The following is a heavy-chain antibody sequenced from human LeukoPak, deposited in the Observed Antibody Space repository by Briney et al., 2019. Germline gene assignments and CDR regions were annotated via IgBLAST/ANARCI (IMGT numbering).Heavy chain of an antibody. V-gene: IGHV1-69*13. CDR2: IIPIFGTA. J-gene: IGHJ6*03. Sequence: SVKVSCKASGGTFSSYAISWVRQAPGQGLERMGGIIPIFGTANYAQEFQGRVTITADESTSTAYMELSSLRSEDTAVYYCARAGTTVTYYYYYYMDVWGKGTTVTVSS. D-gene: IGHD4-11*01. CDR3: ARAGTTVTYYYYYYMDV. CDR1: GGTFSSYA.